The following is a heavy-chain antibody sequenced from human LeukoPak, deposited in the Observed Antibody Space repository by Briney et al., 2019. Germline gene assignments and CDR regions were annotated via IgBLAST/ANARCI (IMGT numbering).Heavy chain of an antibody. V-gene: IGHV4-38-2*02. D-gene: IGHD3-10*01. CDR2: IYHSGST. CDR1: GYSISSGYY. Sequence: SETLSLTCTVSGYSISSGYYWGWIRQPPGKRLEWIGSIYHSGSTYYNPSLKSRVTISVDTSKNQFSLKLSSVTAADTAVYYCARVGAGSYWYYFDYWGQGTLVTVSS. J-gene: IGHJ4*02. CDR3: ARVGAGSYWYYFDY.